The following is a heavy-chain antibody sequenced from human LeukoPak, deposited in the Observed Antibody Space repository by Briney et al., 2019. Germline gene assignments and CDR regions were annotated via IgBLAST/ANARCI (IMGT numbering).Heavy chain of an antibody. V-gene: IGHV1-18*04. Sequence: ASVKVSCKASGYTFTSYGISWVRQAPGQGLEWMGWISAYNGNTNYAQKAQGRVTMTTDTPTSTAYMELRSLRSDDTATYYCARDMVPFLRGLNAPDYWGQGTLVTVSS. CDR3: ARDMVPFLRGLNAPDY. J-gene: IGHJ4*02. CDR2: ISAYNGNT. CDR1: GYTFTSYG. D-gene: IGHD3-10*01.